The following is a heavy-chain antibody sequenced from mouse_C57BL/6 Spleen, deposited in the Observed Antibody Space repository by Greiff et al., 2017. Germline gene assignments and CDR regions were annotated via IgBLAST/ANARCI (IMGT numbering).Heavy chain of an antibody. D-gene: IGHD1-1*01. CDR1: GFSLSTSGMG. V-gene: IGHV8-12*01. J-gene: IGHJ2*01. Sequence: LKESGPGILQSSQTLSLTCSFSGFSLSTSGMGVSWIRQPSGKGLEWLAHIYWDDDKRYNPSLKSRLTISKDTSRNQVFLKITSVDTADTATYYCARSSYYYGSSYDYFDYWGQGTTLTVSS. CDR2: IYWDDDK. CDR3: ARSSYYYGSSYDYFDY.